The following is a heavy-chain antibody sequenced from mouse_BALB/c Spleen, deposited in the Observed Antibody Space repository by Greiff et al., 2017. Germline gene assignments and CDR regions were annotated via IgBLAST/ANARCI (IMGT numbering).Heavy chain of an antibody. CDR2: IYPGSGNT. CDR1: GYAFTNYW. Sequence: VQLVESGAELVRPGTSVKISCKASGYAFTNYWLGWVKQRPGHGLEWIGDIYPGSGNTYYNEKFKGKATLTADKSSSTAYMQLSSLTSEDSAVYFCARRQIGLRYYAMDYWGQGTSVTVSS. J-gene: IGHJ4*01. D-gene: IGHD3-1*01. V-gene: IGHV1-63*01. CDR3: ARRQIGLRYYAMDY.